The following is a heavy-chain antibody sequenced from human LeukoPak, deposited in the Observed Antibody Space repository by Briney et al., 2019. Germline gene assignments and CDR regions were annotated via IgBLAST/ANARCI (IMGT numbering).Heavy chain of an antibody. V-gene: IGHV4-39*01. D-gene: IGHD1-26*01. CDR2: IYYSGST. J-gene: IGHJ5*02. CDR3: ARHEYSGSYYGLSWFDP. CDR1: GGSISSSGYY. Sequence: PSETLSLTCTVSGGSISSSGYYWGWIRQPPGKGLEWIASIYYSGSTYYNPSLKSRVTISVDTSKNQLSLKLSSLTAADTAVYYCARHEYSGSYYGLSWFDPWAREPWSRSPQ.